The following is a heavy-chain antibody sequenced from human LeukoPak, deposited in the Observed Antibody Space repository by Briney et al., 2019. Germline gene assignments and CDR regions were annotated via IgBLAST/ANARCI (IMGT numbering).Heavy chain of an antibody. CDR1: GYTFTGYY. CDR2: INPNSGGT. J-gene: IGHJ6*03. Sequence: ASVKVSCKASGYTFTGYYMHWVRQAPGQGLEWMGWINPNSGGTNYAQKFQGRVTMTRDTSISTAYMELSRLRSDDTAVYYCARMVLAAAGLRYYYYYMDVWGKGTTVTVPS. D-gene: IGHD6-13*01. CDR3: ARMVLAAAGLRYYYYYMDV. V-gene: IGHV1-2*02.